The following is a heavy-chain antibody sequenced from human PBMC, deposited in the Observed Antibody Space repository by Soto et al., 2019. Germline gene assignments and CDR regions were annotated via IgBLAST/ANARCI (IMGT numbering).Heavy chain of an antibody. J-gene: IGHJ6*02. CDR3: AKVMDSSGYSYYYYGKYV. D-gene: IGHD3-22*01. Sequence: EVQLLESGGGLVQPGGSLRLSCAASGFTFSSYAMSWVRQAPGKGLGWVSAISGSGGSTYYADSVKGRFTISRDNSKNTLNLLMNSLRAEDTAVYYCAKVMDSSGYSYYYYGKYVWRQGTTLTVSS. V-gene: IGHV3-23*01. CDR1: GFTFSSYA. CDR2: ISGSGGST.